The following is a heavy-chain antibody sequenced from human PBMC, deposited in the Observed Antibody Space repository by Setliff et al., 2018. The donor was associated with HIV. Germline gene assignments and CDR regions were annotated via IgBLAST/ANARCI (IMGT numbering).Heavy chain of an antibody. J-gene: IGHJ4*02. D-gene: IGHD3-10*01. V-gene: IGHV4-39*01. Sequence: PSETLSLTCSVSGASVTSSSYYWGWIRQPPGKGLEWIGSIYYGGNTYSNPSLRSRLSISLDTSENQFSLELYSVTAADTAVYYCATHYGSGSYYNYWGQGMLVTVSS. CDR2: IYYGGNT. CDR3: ATHYGSGSYYNY. CDR1: GASVTSSSYY.